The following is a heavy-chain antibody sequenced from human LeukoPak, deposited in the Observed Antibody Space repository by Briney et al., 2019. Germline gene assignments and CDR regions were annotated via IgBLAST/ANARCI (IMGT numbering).Heavy chain of an antibody. J-gene: IGHJ4*02. V-gene: IGHV4-39*01. D-gene: IGHD3-22*01. CDR3: ARHRYYYDSPLDY. Sequence: PSETLSLTCTVSVGSISSSSYYWGWIRQPPGKGLEWIGCIYYSESTYYNPSLKSRVTISVDTSKNQFSMKLSSVTAADTAVYYCARHRYYYDSPLDYWGQGTLVTVSS. CDR2: IYYSEST. CDR1: VGSISSSSYY.